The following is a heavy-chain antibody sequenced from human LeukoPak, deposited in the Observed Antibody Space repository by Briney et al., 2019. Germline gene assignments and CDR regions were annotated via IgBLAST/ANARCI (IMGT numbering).Heavy chain of an antibody. D-gene: IGHD2-21*02. CDR3: ARSVVTATPHYFQH. J-gene: IGHJ1*01. CDR1: GFTFNSYA. V-gene: IGHV3-30*04. CDR2: ISYDGSNK. Sequence: GGSLRLSCAASGFTFNSYAMHWVRQAPGKGLEWVAVISYDGSNKNYADSVKGRFTISRDNSKNTLYLQMNSLSAEDTAVYYCARSVVTATPHYFQHWGQGTLVTVSS.